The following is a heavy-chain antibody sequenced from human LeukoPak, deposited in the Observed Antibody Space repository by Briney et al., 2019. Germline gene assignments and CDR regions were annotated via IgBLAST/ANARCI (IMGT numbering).Heavy chain of an antibody. V-gene: IGHV4-61*01. CDR3: ARLCEEYYYGSGSNYFDY. Sequence: SETLSLTCTVSGGSVSSGSYYWSWIQQPPGKGLESIGHIYYSGSTNYNPSLKSRVTILVDTAKNQFSLKLSSVTAADTAVYYCARLCEEYYYGSGSNYFDYWGQGTLVTVSS. D-gene: IGHD3-10*01. CDR2: IYYSGST. CDR1: GGSVSSGSYY. J-gene: IGHJ4*02.